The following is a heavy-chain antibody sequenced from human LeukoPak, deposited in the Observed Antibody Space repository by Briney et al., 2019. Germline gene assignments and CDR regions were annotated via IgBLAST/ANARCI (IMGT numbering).Heavy chain of an antibody. D-gene: IGHD4-17*01. V-gene: IGHV3-30*18. CDR2: ISYDGRNK. J-gene: IGHJ4*02. CDR1: GFTFGSYS. Sequence: GGSLRLSCAASGFTFGSYSMHCVRQAPGKGLEWVAVISYDGRNKYYVDSVKGRFTISRDNSKNTLYLQMNSLRAEDTAVYYCAKDWHTVTSFDYWGQGTLVTVSS. CDR3: AKDWHTVTSFDY.